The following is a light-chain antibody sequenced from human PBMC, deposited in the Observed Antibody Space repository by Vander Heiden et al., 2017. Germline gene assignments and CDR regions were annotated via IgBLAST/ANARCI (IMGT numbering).Light chain of an antibody. CDR2: EVT. CDR3: GSYAAYNSDVV. J-gene: IGLJ2*01. CDR1: SSDIGAYYS. V-gene: IGLV2-8*01. Sequence: QYFLNQPPSAFGSPGQPVTTSCAGTSSDIGAYYSVSWYQQHPGKAPKLIIYEVTKRPSGVPDRFSGSKSGNTASLTVSGLQVEDEAYYFCGSYAAYNSDVVFGGGTKLTVL.